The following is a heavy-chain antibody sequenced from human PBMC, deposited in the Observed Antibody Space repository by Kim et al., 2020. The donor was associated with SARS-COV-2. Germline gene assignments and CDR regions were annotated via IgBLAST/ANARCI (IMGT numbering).Heavy chain of an antibody. Sequence: ASVKVSCKASGYTFTSYDINWVRQATGQGLEWMGWMNPNSGNTGYAQKFQGRVTMTRNTSISTAYMELSSLRSEDTAVYYCARGPLYSVWGSYRSFYFDYWGQGTLVTVSS. D-gene: IGHD3-16*02. CDR3: ARGPLYSVWGSYRSFYFDY. V-gene: IGHV1-8*01. J-gene: IGHJ4*02. CDR1: GYTFTSYD. CDR2: MNPNSGNT.